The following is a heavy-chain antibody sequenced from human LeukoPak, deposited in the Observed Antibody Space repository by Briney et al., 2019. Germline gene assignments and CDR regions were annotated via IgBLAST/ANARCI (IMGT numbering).Heavy chain of an antibody. V-gene: IGHV4-34*01. CDR3: ARLSLTNPQLSYWYFDV. CDR2: VTRTGDI. Sequence: SETLSLTCAVYGGSFSGSYWSWIRQPPGKGLEWIGEVTRTGDINYNPSLKSRVTLSLDASQNQFSLTVNSVTAADTAVYFCARLSLTNPQLSYWYFDVWGRGTLVTVSS. D-gene: IGHD1-1*01. J-gene: IGHJ2*01. CDR1: GGSFSGSY.